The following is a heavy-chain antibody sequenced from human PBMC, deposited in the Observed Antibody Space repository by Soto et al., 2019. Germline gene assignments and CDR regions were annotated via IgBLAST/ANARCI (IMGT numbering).Heavy chain of an antibody. CDR1: GFTFSSYA. D-gene: IGHD1-26*01. Sequence: EVQLLESGGGLVQPGGSLRLSCAASGFTFSSYAMSWVRQAPGKGLEWVSAISGSGGSTYYADSVKGRFTISRDNSKNTLYLQMISLRAEDTAVYYCAMDSVGATTRYFQHWGQGTLVTVSS. CDR3: AMDSVGATTRYFQH. CDR2: ISGSGGST. V-gene: IGHV3-23*01. J-gene: IGHJ1*01.